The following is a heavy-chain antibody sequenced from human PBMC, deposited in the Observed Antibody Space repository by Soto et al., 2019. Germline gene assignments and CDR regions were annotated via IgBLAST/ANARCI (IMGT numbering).Heavy chain of an antibody. V-gene: IGHV3-23*01. CDR1: GLTFSSYA. Sequence: PGGSLRLSCAASGLTFSSYAMSWVRQAPGKGLEWVSAISGSGGSTYYADSVKGRFTISRDNSKNTLYLQMNSLRAEDTAVYYCASIRRYCISTSCAHADVWGQGTLVTVSS. J-gene: IGHJ4*02. D-gene: IGHD2-2*01. CDR3: ASIRRYCISTSCAHADV. CDR2: ISGSGGST.